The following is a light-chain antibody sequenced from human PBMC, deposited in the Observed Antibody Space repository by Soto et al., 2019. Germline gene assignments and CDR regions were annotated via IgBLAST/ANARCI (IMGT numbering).Light chain of an antibody. Sequence: DILMTQSPSSLSASVGDRVTITCRASQSISTFLNWYQQKPGKAPKPLIFAASSLQSGVPSRFSGSGSGTEFTLTISGLQPEEFATYYCQRNYIPPPTFGRGTRLEI. V-gene: IGKV1-39*01. J-gene: IGKJ4*02. CDR2: AAS. CDR1: QSISTF. CDR3: QRNYIPPPT.